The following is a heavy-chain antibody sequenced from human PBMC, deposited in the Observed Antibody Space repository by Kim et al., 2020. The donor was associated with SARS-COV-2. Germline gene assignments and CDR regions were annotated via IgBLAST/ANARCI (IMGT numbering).Heavy chain of an antibody. CDR1: GGSISSGGYY. J-gene: IGHJ5*02. Sequence: SETLSLTCTVSGGSISSGGYYWSWIRQHPGKGLEWIGYIYYSGSTYYNPSLKSRVTISVDTSKNQFSLKLSAVTAADTAVYYCARGERTMVTGWFDPWGQGTLVTVSS. D-gene: IGHD5-18*01. CDR3: ARGERTMVTGWFDP. CDR2: IYYSGST. V-gene: IGHV4-31*03.